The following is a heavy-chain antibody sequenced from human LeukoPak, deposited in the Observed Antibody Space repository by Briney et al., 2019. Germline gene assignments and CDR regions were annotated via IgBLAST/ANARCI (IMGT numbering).Heavy chain of an antibody. J-gene: IGHJ3*02. CDR1: GFTFSNYG. Sequence: GGSLRLSCAASGFTFSNYGMHWVRQAPGKGLEWVSGIRGSGGSTYYADSVKGRFSISRDNSKNTLDLQMNSLRTEDTAVYYCAIEGVAATGTFDIWGQGTMVTVSS. V-gene: IGHV3-23*01. CDR3: AIEGVAATGTFDI. D-gene: IGHD2-15*01. CDR2: IRGSGGST.